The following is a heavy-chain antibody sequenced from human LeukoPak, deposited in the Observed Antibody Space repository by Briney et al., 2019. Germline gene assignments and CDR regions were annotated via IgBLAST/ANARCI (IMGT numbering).Heavy chain of an antibody. Sequence: KASETLSLTCTVSGGSISSGGYYWSWIRQHPGKGLEWIGYIYYSGSTYYNPSLKSQVTISVDTSKNQFSLKLSSVTAADTAVYYCARQSDGGNWIDYWGQGTLVTVSS. CDR1: GGSISSGGYY. CDR3: ARQSDGGNWIDY. V-gene: IGHV4-31*01. D-gene: IGHD4-23*01. J-gene: IGHJ4*02. CDR2: IYYSGST.